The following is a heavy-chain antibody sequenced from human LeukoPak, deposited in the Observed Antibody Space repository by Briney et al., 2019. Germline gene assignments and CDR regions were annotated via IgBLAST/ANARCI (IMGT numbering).Heavy chain of an antibody. Sequence: GGSLRLSCAASGFTFSSYAMSWVRQAPGKGLEWVSAISGSGGSTYYADSVKGRFTISRDDSKNTLYLQMNSLKTEDTAVYYCTTGGTDYAYYYYYYYMDVWGKGTTVTVSS. D-gene: IGHD4-17*01. CDR2: ISGSGGST. CDR1: GFTFSSYA. J-gene: IGHJ6*03. V-gene: IGHV3-23*01. CDR3: TTGGTDYAYYYYYYYMDV.